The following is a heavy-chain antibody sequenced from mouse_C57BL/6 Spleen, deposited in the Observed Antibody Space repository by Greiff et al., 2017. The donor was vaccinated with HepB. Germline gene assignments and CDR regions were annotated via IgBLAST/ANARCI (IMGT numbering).Heavy chain of an antibody. CDR1: GFNIKDYY. Sequence: DVQLQESGAELVRPGASVKLSCTASGFNIKDYYMHWVKQRPEQGLEWIGRIDPEDGDTEYAPKFQGKATMTADTSSNTAYLQLSSLTSEDTAVYYCTTSYGNYYAMDYWGQGTSGTVSS. D-gene: IGHD2-1*01. V-gene: IGHV14-1*01. J-gene: IGHJ4*01. CDR3: TTSYGNYYAMDY. CDR2: IDPEDGDT.